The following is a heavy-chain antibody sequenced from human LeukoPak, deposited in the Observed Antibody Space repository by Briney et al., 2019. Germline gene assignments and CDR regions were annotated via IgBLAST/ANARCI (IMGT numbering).Heavy chain of an antibody. CDR3: ARGEGSSSWYVDY. CDR1: GFTFSSYS. CDR2: ISSGSSTI. V-gene: IGHV3-48*04. D-gene: IGHD6-13*01. Sequence: GGSLRLSCAASGFTFSSYSMNWVRQAPGKGLEWVSYISSGSSTIYYADSVKGRFTISRDNAKNSLYLQMNSLRAEDTAVYYCARGEGSSSWYVDYWGQGTLVTVSS. J-gene: IGHJ4*02.